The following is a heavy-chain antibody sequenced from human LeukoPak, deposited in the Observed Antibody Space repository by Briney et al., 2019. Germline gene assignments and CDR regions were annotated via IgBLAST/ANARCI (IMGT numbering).Heavy chain of an antibody. CDR3: ARGLVGCSSTSYYLRPHWFDP. CDR2: MNPNSGNT. Sequence: GASVKVSCKASGYTFTSYDINWVRQATGQGLEWMGWMNPNSGNTGYAQKFQGRVTMTRNTSISTAYMELSSLRSEDTAVYYCARGLVGCSSTSYYLRPHWFDPWGQGTLVTVSS. J-gene: IGHJ5*02. CDR1: GYTFTSYD. V-gene: IGHV1-8*01. D-gene: IGHD2-2*01.